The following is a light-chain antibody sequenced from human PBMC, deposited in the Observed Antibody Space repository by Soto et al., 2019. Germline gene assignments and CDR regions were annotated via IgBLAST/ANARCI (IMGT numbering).Light chain of an antibody. CDR3: QVWDRSSDHVV. CDR1: NIGSKS. J-gene: IGLJ2*01. V-gene: IGLV3-21*04. Sequence: SYELTQPPSVSVAPGKTAMITCGGDNIGSKSVHWYQQKPGQAPVVVINYNSDRPSGIPDRFSGSNSGSTATLTITRVEAGAEADYYCQVWDRSSDHVVFGGGTKLTVL. CDR2: YNS.